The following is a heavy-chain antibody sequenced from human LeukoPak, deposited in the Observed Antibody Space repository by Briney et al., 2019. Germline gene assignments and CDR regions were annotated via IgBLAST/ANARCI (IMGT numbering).Heavy chain of an antibody. Sequence: GGSLRLSCAASGFTFSSYAMSWVRQAPGKGLEWVSAISGSGGSTYYADSVKGRFTISRDNSKNTLYLQMNSLRAEDTAVYYCAKALGYCSSTSCPIDHYYYYYMDVWGKGTTVTVSS. CDR2: ISGSGGST. V-gene: IGHV3-23*01. D-gene: IGHD2-2*01. J-gene: IGHJ6*03. CDR1: GFTFSSYA. CDR3: AKALGYCSSTSCPIDHYYYYYMDV.